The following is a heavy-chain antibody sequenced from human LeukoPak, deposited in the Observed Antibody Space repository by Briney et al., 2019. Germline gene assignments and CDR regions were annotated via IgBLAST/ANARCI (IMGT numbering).Heavy chain of an antibody. Sequence: SETLSLTCTVSSGSISSGGYYWNWIRQQPGKGLEWVGYINNNGTTYYNPSLNRRVTVSVDTSKNQFSLNLISVTAADTAVYYCGTGPGTAAIAYWSQGNLVTVSP. CDR2: INNNGTT. J-gene: IGHJ4*02. D-gene: IGHD2-2*01. V-gene: IGHV4-31*03. CDR3: GTGPGTAAIAY. CDR1: SGSISSGGYY.